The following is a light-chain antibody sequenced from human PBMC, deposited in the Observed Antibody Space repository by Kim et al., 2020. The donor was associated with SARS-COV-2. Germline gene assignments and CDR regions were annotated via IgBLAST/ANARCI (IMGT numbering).Light chain of an antibody. CDR2: GGS. V-gene: IGKV3-15*01. CDR3: QQYDEWPWT. J-gene: IGKJ1*01. CDR1: KRVNDN. Sequence: VSPGESVTLSCRSTKRVNDNLAWYQQTPGQPPRLLVYGGSVTPTYIPARFSGSGSKTEYTLTVTSLQSEDFAIYYCQQYDEWPWTFGQGTKVDIK.